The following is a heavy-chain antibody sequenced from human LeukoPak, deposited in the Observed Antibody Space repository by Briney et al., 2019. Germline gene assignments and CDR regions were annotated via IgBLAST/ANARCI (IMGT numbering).Heavy chain of an antibody. CDR2: IYYSGST. Sequence: SETLSLTCTVSGDSISTSSYYLSSIRQPPGKGLEWLGSIYYSGSTSYNPSLKSRVTISVHTSKNPFSLNLYSVTAADSAVFYCAKSYYYDYRQIDYWGQGTLVTVSS. J-gene: IGHJ4*02. V-gene: IGHV4-39*01. D-gene: IGHD3-22*01. CDR3: AKSYYYDYRQIDY. CDR1: GDSISTSSYY.